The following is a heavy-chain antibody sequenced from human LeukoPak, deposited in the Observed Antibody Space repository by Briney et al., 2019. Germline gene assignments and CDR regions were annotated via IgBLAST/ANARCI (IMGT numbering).Heavy chain of an antibody. CDR2: INPISGGT. D-gene: IGHD5-12*01. J-gene: IGHJ4*02. V-gene: IGHV1-2*02. CDR3: ARDNLRRPRGYSGYDLDY. Sequence: ASVKVSCKASGYTFTGYYMHWVRQAPGQGLEWMGWINPISGGTNYAQKFQGRVTMTRDTSISTAYMELSRLRSDDTAVYYCARDNLRRPRGYSGYDLDYWGQGTLVTVSS. CDR1: GYTFTGYY.